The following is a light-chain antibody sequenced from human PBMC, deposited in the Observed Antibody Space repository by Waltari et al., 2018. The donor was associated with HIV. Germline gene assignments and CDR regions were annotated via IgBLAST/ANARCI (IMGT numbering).Light chain of an antibody. V-gene: IGLV1-40*01. CDR3: QSFDSSLGGWV. CDR1: RSNLGAPSH. CDR2: GNS. J-gene: IGLJ3*02. Sequence: QSVLTQPPSVSVAPAQRVTIPSTGSRSNLGAPSHAHWYHQFPGTAPKLLIYGNSNRPSGVPDRFSGSRSGTSSSLAISGLQAEDEAHYYCQSFDSSLGGWVFGGGTKLTVL.